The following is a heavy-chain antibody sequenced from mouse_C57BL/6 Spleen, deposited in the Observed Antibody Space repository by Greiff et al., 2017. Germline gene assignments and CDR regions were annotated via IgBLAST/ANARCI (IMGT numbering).Heavy chain of an antibody. CDR3: ARGGYDVRVFDY. V-gene: IGHV1-61*01. J-gene: IGHJ2*01. Sequence: QVQLQQPGAELVRPGSSVKLSCKASGYTFTSYWMDWVKQRPGQGLEWIGNIYPSDSETHYNQKFKDKATLTVDKSSSTAYMQLSSLTSEDSAVYYCARGGYDVRVFDYWGQGTTLTVSS. CDR2: IYPSDSET. CDR1: GYTFTSYW. D-gene: IGHD2-2*01.